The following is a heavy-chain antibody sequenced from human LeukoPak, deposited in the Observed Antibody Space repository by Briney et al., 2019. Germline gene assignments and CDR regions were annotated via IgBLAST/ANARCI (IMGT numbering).Heavy chain of an antibody. Sequence: PSETLSLTCAVYGGSFSGYYWSWIRQPPGKGLEWIGEINHSGSNNYNPSLKSRVTISVDTSKNQFSLKLSSVTAADTAVYYCARGGNIVVVPAAIGGNNWFDPWGQGTLVTVSS. J-gene: IGHJ5*02. CDR3: ARGGNIVVVPAAIGGNNWFDP. CDR1: GGSFSGYY. CDR2: INHSGSN. D-gene: IGHD2-2*01. V-gene: IGHV4-34*01.